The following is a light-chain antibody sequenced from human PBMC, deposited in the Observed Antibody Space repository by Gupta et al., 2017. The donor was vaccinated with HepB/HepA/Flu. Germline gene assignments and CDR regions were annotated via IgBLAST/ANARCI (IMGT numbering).Light chain of an antibody. Sequence: EIVLTQSPATLSLSPGERATLSCRASQSVGSYLAWYQQSPGQAPRLLISDASNRATGIPARFSGSGSGTDFTLTISSLEPEDFALYYCQQRSNWPLTFGGGTKVEIK. CDR1: QSVGSY. CDR3: QQRSNWPLT. CDR2: DAS. V-gene: IGKV3-11*01. J-gene: IGKJ4*01.